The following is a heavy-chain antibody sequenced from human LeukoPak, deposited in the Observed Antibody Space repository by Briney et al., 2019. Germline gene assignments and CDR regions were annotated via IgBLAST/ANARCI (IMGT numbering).Heavy chain of an antibody. J-gene: IGHJ4*02. V-gene: IGHV4-59*12. CDR2: IYYSGST. CDR1: GGSISSYY. CDR3: ARGEITMVRGVTSPNFDY. D-gene: IGHD3-10*01. Sequence: SETLSLTCTVSGGSISSYYWSRIRQPPGKGLEWIGYIYYSGSTNYNPSLKSRVTISVDTSKNQFSLKLSSVTPEDTAVYYCARGEITMVRGVTSPNFDYWGQGTLVTVSS.